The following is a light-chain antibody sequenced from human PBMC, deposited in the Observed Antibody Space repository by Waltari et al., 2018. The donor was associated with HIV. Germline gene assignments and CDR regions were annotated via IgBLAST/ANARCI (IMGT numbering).Light chain of an antibody. J-gene: IGLJ3*02. CDR2: GVT. CDR3: SSYSTLKTIL. V-gene: IGLV2-14*03. CDR1: NTDIGAFDL. Sequence: QSALTQPASVYGSPGQSVPIACTGGNTDIGAFDLVSWYQQRSGEAPQLIIFGVTSRPSGVSSRFSGFKSGHTASLTISGLHDGDEAYYYFCSSYSTLKTILFGGGTKLTV.